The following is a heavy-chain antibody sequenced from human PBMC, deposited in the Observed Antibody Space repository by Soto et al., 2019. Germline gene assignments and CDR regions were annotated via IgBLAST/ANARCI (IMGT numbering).Heavy chain of an antibody. CDR1: GFTFSRYW. J-gene: IGHJ4*02. Sequence: GGSLRLSCGASGFTFSRYWMHWVRQAPGKGLVWVSRIDSYGSATSQVDSVEGRFTISRDNAKNTLYLQMNSLRAEDTAVYYCARGWVEGLSRQPPTDYWGQGTLVTVSS. CDR2: IDSYGSAT. CDR3: ARGWVEGLSRQPPTDY. D-gene: IGHD3-3*01. V-gene: IGHV3-74*01.